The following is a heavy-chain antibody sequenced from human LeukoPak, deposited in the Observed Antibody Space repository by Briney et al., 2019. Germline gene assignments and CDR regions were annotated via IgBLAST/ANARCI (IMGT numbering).Heavy chain of an antibody. CDR1: GFTFSDHY. CDR2: ISSSGSTI. D-gene: IGHD4-11*01. CDR3: ARGPHDYSNYGFDY. J-gene: IGHJ4*02. V-gene: IGHV3-11*01. Sequence: GGSLRLSCAASGFTFSDHYMDWVRQAPGKGLEWVSYISSSGSTIYYADSVKGRFTISRDNAKNSLYLQMNSLRAEDTAVYYCARGPHDYSNYGFDYWGQGTLVTVSS.